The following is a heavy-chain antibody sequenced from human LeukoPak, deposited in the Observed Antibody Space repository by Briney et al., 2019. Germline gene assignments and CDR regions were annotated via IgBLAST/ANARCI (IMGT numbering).Heavy chain of an antibody. CDR3: ARMNYYESSGYLGDFDD. D-gene: IGHD3-22*01. V-gene: IGHV4-38-2*02. CDR2: IYYSGGT. J-gene: IGHJ4*02. Sequence: SETLSLTCTVSGYSIRRGFSWAWIRRPPGKGLEGIGSIYYSGGTYYNPSLKSRVTISVDTSKNQFSLKLSAVTAADTAVYYCARMNYYESSGYLGDFDDWGQGTPVAVSS. CDR1: GYSIRRGFS.